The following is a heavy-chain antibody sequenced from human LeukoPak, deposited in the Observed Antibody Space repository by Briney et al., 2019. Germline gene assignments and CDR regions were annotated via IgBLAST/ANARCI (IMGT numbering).Heavy chain of an antibody. CDR2: INPNSRII. V-gene: IGHV3-74*03. Sequence: GGSLRLSCEASGFIFSTYWMSWVRQAPGKGLVWVARINPNSRIITYADSVKGRFTISRDNAKNTVYLQMNSLLAEDTAVYYCVRDLVLVDTPGDDFDYWGQGTLVTVSS. J-gene: IGHJ4*02. CDR1: GFIFSTYW. D-gene: IGHD2-8*02. CDR3: VRDLVLVDTPGDDFDY.